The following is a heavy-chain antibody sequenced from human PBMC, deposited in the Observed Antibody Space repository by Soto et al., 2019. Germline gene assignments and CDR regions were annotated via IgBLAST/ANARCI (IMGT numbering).Heavy chain of an antibody. Sequence: GGSLRLSCAASGFTFSSYGMHWVRQAPGKGLEWVAVIWYDGSNKYYADSVKGRFTISRDNSKNTLYLQMNSLRAEDTAVYYCAREVRASCSGGSCYFLDHYYFDYWGQGTLVTVSS. CDR2: IWYDGSNK. CDR1: GFTFSSYG. D-gene: IGHD2-15*01. CDR3: AREVRASCSGGSCYFLDHYYFDY. J-gene: IGHJ4*02. V-gene: IGHV3-33*01.